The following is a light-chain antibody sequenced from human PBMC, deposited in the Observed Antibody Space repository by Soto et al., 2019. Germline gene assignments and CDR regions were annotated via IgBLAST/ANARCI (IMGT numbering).Light chain of an antibody. J-gene: IGKJ3*01. V-gene: IGKV3-20*01. Sequence: EIVLLQSPGTLSLSPGEGATLSCRASQSVNNNYLAWYQQRPGQAPTVLIFDTSRSATGVPDRFSGSGSGTDFTLRISRVEPDYFAVYYCQQYGSSQFTFGRGTKVNSK. CDR3: QQYGSSQFT. CDR2: DTS. CDR1: QSVNNNY.